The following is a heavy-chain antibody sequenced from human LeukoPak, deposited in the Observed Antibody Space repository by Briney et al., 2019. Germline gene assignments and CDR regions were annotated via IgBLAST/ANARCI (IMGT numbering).Heavy chain of an antibody. V-gene: IGHV3-49*04. CDR1: GFTFGDYA. CDR2: IRSKAYGGTT. CDR3: TRPDSSSSDY. D-gene: IGHD6-6*01. Sequence: PGGSLRLSCTASGFTFGDYAMSWVRQAPGKGLEWVGFIRSKAYGGTTEYAASVKGRFTISRDDSKSIAYLQMSSLKTEDTAVYYCTRPDSSSSDYWGQGTLVTVSS. J-gene: IGHJ4*02.